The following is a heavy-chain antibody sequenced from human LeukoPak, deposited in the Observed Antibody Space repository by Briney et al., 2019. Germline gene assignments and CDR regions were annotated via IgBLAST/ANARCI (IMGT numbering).Heavy chain of an antibody. CDR2: ISRDGSNI. Sequence: PGGSLRLSCAASGFTFDDFSMHWVRQGPGRGLEWVSLISRDGSNIYYADSVKGRFTISRDNSKNSLYLQMNSLRTEDTALYYCAKERSGTQFLVGSWGQGTLVTVSS. D-gene: IGHD1-26*01. CDR3: AKERSGTQFLVGS. J-gene: IGHJ5*02. V-gene: IGHV3-43*01. CDR1: GFTFDDFS.